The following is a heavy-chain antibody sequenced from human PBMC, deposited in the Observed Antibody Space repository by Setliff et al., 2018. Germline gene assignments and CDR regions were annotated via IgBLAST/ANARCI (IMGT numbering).Heavy chain of an antibody. CDR1: GYTFTNYG. J-gene: IGHJ4*02. D-gene: IGHD2-8*01. Sequence: ASVKVSCKASGYTFTNYGVTWVRQAPGQGLEWMGWISPYSGTTYYAPELQGRVTLTTDTSTTTAYLELRSLTSDDTAVYYCSRLVRYCTTTTCQRASGDDYWSQGTLVTVSS. CDR3: SRLVRYCTTTTCQRASGDDY. V-gene: IGHV1-18*01. CDR2: ISPYSGTT.